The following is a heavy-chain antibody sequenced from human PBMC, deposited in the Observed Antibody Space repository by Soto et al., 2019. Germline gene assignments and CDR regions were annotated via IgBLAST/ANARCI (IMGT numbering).Heavy chain of an antibody. D-gene: IGHD6-13*01. J-gene: IGHJ4*02. CDR3: AKRPLYSSSWHYFDY. V-gene: IGHV3-23*01. Sequence: GGSLRLSCAASGFTFSSYALSWVRQAPGKGLEWVSTITYSGGSTYYADSVKGRFTISRDNSKNTLYLHMNSLRPDDTAVYYCAKRPLYSSSWHYFDYWGQGALVTVS. CDR1: GFTFSSYA. CDR2: ITYSGGST.